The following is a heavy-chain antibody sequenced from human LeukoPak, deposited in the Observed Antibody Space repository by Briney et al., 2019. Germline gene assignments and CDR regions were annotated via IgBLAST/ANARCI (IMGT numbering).Heavy chain of an antibody. V-gene: IGHV3-48*03. CDR3: AELGITMIGGV. J-gene: IGHJ6*04. CDR1: GFTFSSYE. CDR2: ISSSGSTI. D-gene: IGHD3-10*02. Sequence: AGGSLRLSCAAYGFTFSSYEMNWVRQAPGKGLEWVSYISSSGSTIYYADTVKGRFTISRDNAKNSLYLQMNGLRAEDTAVYYCAELGITMIGGVWGKGTTVTISS.